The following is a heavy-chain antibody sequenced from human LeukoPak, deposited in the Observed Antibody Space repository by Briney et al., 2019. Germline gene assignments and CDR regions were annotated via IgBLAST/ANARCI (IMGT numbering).Heavy chain of an antibody. CDR2: IIPIFGTA. CDR1: GDTFSSYA. CDR3: ARTHHRTYCGGDCYKYNWFDP. Sequence: ASVKVSCKASGDTFSSYAISWVRQAPGQGLEWMGGIIPIFGTANYAQKSQGRVTITTDESTNTAYMELSSLRSEDTAVYYCARTHHRTYCGGDCYKYNWFDPWGQGTLVTVSS. J-gene: IGHJ5*02. V-gene: IGHV1-69*05. D-gene: IGHD2-21*02.